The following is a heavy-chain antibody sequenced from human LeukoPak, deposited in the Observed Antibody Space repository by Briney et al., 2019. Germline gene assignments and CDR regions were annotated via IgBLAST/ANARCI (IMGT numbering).Heavy chain of an antibody. CDR3: VKVGGSGYYPDI. D-gene: IGHD3-22*01. Sequence: AGSLRLSCAASGFTFSSYAMSWVRQAPEKGLEWVSDISATGGSTYHADSVNGRFTISKDNSKNTVNLQMNSLRGEDTAVYYCVKVGGSGYYPDIWGQGTMVTVSS. V-gene: IGHV3-23*01. J-gene: IGHJ3*02. CDR1: GFTFSSYA. CDR2: ISATGGST.